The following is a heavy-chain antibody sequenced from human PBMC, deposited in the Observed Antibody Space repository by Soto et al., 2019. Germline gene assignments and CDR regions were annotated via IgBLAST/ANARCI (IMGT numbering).Heavy chain of an antibody. CDR1: GYSFTSYW. CDR2: IYPGDSDT. D-gene: IGHD6-13*01. CDR3: ARHTYSSSWYGSSYYYGMDV. V-gene: IGHV5-51*01. Sequence: GESLKISCKGSGYSFTSYWIGWVRQMPGKGLEWMGIIYPGDSDTRYSPSFQGQVTISADKSISTAYLQWSSLKASDTAKYYCARHTYSSSWYGSSYYYGMDVWGQGTTVTVSS. J-gene: IGHJ6*02.